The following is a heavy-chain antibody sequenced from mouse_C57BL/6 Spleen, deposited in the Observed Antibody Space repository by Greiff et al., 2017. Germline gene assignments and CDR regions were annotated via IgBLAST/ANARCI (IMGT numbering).Heavy chain of an antibody. V-gene: IGHV5-17*01. CDR3: ARDYDYAYWYFDV. CDR2: ISSGSSTN. D-gene: IGHD2-4*01. Sequence: EVKLVESGGGLVKPGGSLKLSCAASGFTFSDYGMHWVRQAPEKGLEWVAYISSGSSTNYYADTVKGRFTISRDNAKNTLFLQMTSLRSEDTAMYYCARDYDYAYWYFDVWGTGTTVTVAS. J-gene: IGHJ1*03. CDR1: GFTFSDYG.